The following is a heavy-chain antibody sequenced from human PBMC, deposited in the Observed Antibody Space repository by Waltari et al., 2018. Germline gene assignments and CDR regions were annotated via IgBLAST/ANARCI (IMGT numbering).Heavy chain of an antibody. CDR1: GGSFSGYY. V-gene: IGHV4-34*01. J-gene: IGHJ4*02. CDR2: INHSGST. Sequence: QVQLQQWGAGLLKPSETLSLTCAVYGGSFSGYYWSWIRQPPGKGLEWIGEINHSGSTNYNPSLKSRVTISVDTSKNQFSLKLSSVTAADTAVYYCARGWSGGYSYELDYWGQGTLVTVSS. D-gene: IGHD5-18*01. CDR3: ARGWSGGYSYELDY.